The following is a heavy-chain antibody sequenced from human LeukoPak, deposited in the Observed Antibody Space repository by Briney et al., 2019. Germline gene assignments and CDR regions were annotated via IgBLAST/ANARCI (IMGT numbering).Heavy chain of an antibody. J-gene: IGHJ4*02. CDR3: ARGAYCSRECYSHYFDS. CDR1: AYSMSSSRYY. V-gene: IGHV4-39*07. CDR2: IYYNGKT. D-gene: IGHD2-21*01. Sequence: KPSETLSLSCSVSAYSMSSSRYYWAWIRQSPGKGLEWIGSIYYNGKTYYNPSLSSRVTISTDTSKSQFSLTLNSVTAADTAVYFCARGAYCSRECYSHYFDSWGQRTLVTVSS.